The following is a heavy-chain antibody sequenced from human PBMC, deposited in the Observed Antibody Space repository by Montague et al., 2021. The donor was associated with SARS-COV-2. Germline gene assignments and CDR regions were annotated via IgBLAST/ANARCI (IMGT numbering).Heavy chain of an antibody. Sequence: SETLSLTCAVSGGSFSGYYWSWIRQPPGKGLEWIGEINQSESPNYNPSLKSRVTISLDTSKNRVSLRLTSVTAADTAVYYCARGLLTIDMIVVVMAGASNWFVHWGQGTLVTVSS. CDR2: INQSESP. D-gene: IGHD3-22*01. CDR3: ARGLLTIDMIVVVMAGASNWFVH. CDR1: GGSFSGYY. J-gene: IGHJ5*02. V-gene: IGHV4-34*01.